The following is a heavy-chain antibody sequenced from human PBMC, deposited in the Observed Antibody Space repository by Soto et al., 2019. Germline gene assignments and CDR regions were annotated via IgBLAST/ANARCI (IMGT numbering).Heavy chain of an antibody. D-gene: IGHD2-21*01. J-gene: IGHJ4*02. CDR3: SRGGGGGLFDL. Sequence: QVQLVESGGGLVKPGGSLRLSCASSGFTFSDHYMSWIRRSPWKGLEFLSYISPRTTYKNYADSVKGRFTISRDNAKNSLYLQLNSLRAEDTAIYYCSRGGGGGLFDLWGQGTFVTVSS. CDR2: ISPRTTYK. V-gene: IGHV3-11*06. CDR1: GFTFSDHY.